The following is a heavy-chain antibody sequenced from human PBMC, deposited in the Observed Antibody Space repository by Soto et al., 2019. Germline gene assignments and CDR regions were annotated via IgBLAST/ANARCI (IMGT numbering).Heavy chain of an antibody. CDR1: GGSISSGDYC. J-gene: IGHJ4*02. D-gene: IGHD3-10*02. CDR2: IYYRGST. V-gene: IGHV4-30-4*01. CDR3: ARVGVFGATTIDY. Sequence: QVQLQASGPGLVKPSQTLSLTCTVSGGSISSGDYCWSWSRQPPGKGLEWIGYIYYRGSTYYNPSHKSRFTISVDTSKNQFSLKLSSVTAADTAVYYCARVGVFGATTIDYWRQGTLVTVSS.